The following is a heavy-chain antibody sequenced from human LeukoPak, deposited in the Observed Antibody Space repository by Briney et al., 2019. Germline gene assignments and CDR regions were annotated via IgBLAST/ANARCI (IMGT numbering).Heavy chain of an antibody. CDR2: IIPILGIA. D-gene: IGHD3-22*01. J-gene: IGHJ1*01. V-gene: IGHV1-69*02. Sequence: SVKVSCKASGYTFTNYYMHWVRQAPGQGLEWMGRIIPILGIANYAQKFQGRVTITADKSTSTAYMELSSLRSEDTAVYYCARTYYDSSGYYGYFQHWGQGTLVTVSS. CDR1: GYTFTNYY. CDR3: ARTYYDSSGYYGYFQH.